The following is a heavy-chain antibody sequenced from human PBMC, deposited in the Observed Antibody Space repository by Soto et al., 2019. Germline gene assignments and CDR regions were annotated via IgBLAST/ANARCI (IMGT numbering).Heavy chain of an antibody. CDR3: ASGPNNLPDY. J-gene: IGHJ4*02. Sequence: QVQLVQSGAEVKKPGSSVKVSCKASGGTFASFTISWVRQAPGQGLEWLGRIIPMLGITKAAQKVQGRVTSTADTSTTTADIKLSSMQSDDTAVYYCASGPNNLPDYWGQGRLVTVSS. CDR2: IIPMLGIT. CDR1: GGTFASFT. V-gene: IGHV1-69*02.